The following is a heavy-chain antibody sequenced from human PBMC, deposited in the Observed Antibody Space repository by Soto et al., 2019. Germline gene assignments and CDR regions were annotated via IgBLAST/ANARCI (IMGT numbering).Heavy chain of an antibody. Sequence: GGSLRLSCAASGFTFSTSAMSWVRQAPGEGLEWVSGISGGGGSTYYADSVKGRVTISRDNSKNTLYLQVNSLRPEDTAVYFCAGAQRYSSGRYYFDFWGQGTLVTVSS. D-gene: IGHD6-25*01. CDR3: AGAQRYSSGRYYFDF. CDR2: ISGGGGST. J-gene: IGHJ4*02. CDR1: GFTFSTSA. V-gene: IGHV3-23*01.